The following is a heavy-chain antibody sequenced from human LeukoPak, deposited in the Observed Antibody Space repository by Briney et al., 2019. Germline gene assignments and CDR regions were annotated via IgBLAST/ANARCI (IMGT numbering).Heavy chain of an antibody. CDR1: EYTFTGYY. J-gene: IGHJ2*01. Sequence: ASVKVSCKASEYTFTGYYMHWVRQGPGQGLEWMGWINPNSGGTIYAQKFQGRVTMTRDTSISTAYMELSSLRSDDTAVYYCARYYGDLHWYFDLWGRGTLVTVSS. CDR3: ARYYGDLHWYFDL. V-gene: IGHV1-2*02. CDR2: INPNSGGT. D-gene: IGHD4-17*01.